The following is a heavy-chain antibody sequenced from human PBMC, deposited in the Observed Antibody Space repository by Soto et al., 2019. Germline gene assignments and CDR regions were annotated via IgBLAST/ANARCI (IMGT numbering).Heavy chain of an antibody. V-gene: IGHV3-30*18. CDR1: GFTFNNYA. Sequence: TGGSLRLSCVASGFTFNNYAFHWVRQTPGTGLEWVAVISNDGSDKYYADSVKGRFTISRDNSKNTLHLQMDSLRAEDTAVYFCAKVRIARVEPCWFDPWGQGTLVTVSS. CDR2: ISNDGSDK. CDR3: AKVRIARVEPCWFDP. J-gene: IGHJ5*02. D-gene: IGHD6-13*01.